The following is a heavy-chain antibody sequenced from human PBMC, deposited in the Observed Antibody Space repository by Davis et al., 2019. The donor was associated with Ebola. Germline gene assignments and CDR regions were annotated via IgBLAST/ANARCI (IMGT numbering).Heavy chain of an antibody. CDR2: IDWDDDK. CDR3: ARIRRNTAMVYYYYGMDV. D-gene: IGHD5-18*01. J-gene: IGHJ6*04. V-gene: IGHV2-70*01. Sequence: SGPTLVKPTQTLTLTCTFSGFSLSTSGMCVSWIRQPPGKALEWLALIDWDDDKYYSTSLKTRLTISKDTSKNQVVLTMTNMDPVDTATYYCARIRRNTAMVYYYYGMDVWGKGTTVTVSS. CDR1: GFSLSTSGMC.